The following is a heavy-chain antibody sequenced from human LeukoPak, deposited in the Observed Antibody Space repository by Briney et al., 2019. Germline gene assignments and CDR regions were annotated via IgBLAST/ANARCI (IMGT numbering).Heavy chain of an antibody. Sequence: SETLSLTCAVYGGSFSGYYWSWIRQPPGKGLEWIGEINHSGSTNYNPSLKSRVTISVDTSKNQFSLKLSSVTAADTAVYYCAGRKSMVATSPSFDYWGQGTLVTVSS. D-gene: IGHD5-12*01. CDR3: AGRKSMVATSPSFDY. CDR1: GGSFSGYY. CDR2: INHSGST. V-gene: IGHV4-34*01. J-gene: IGHJ4*02.